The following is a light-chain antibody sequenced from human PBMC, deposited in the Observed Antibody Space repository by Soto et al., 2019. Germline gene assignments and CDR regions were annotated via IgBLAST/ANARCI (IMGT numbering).Light chain of an antibody. CDR1: SSDVGLYNY. V-gene: IGLV2-14*03. Sequence: QSVLTQPASVSGSPGQSITISCTGSSSDVGLYNYVSWYQQHPGKAPKLMIYDVNDRPSGVSDRFSGSKSGNTASLTISGLQADDEADYFCSSYTSDTTHVVFGGETKLTVL. J-gene: IGLJ2*01. CDR2: DVN. CDR3: SSYTSDTTHVV.